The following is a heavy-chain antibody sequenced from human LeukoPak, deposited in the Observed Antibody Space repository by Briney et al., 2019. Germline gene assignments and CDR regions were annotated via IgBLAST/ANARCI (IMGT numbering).Heavy chain of an antibody. Sequence: SVKVSCKASGGTFSSYAISWVRQAPGQGLEWMGGNIPIFGTANYAQKFQGRVTITADESTSTAYMELSSLRSEDTAVYYCATDTAMVTHSIWGQGTLVTVSS. J-gene: IGHJ4*02. CDR1: GGTFSSYA. D-gene: IGHD5-18*01. CDR3: ATDTAMVTHSI. V-gene: IGHV1-69*13. CDR2: NIPIFGTA.